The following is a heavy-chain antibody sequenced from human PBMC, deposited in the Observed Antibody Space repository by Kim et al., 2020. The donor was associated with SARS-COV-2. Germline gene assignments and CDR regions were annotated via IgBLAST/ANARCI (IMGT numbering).Heavy chain of an antibody. CDR2: SP. D-gene: IGHD1-7*01. V-gene: IGHV4-39*01. Sequence: SPYHNPSHKGRVTISVDTSQTQVSLKLSSVSAADTAVYYCARHKTGTIDYWGQGTLVTVSP. CDR3: ARHKTGTIDY. J-gene: IGHJ4*02.